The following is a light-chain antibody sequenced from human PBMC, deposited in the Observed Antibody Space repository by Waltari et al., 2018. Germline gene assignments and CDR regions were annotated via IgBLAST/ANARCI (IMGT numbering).Light chain of an antibody. CDR2: AAS. CDR3: QQSYMTPRT. CDR1: LTISSY. V-gene: IGKV1-39*01. Sequence: DIQMTQSPPSLSASVGDGVTITCRASLTISSYLNWYQEKRGKAPKPLISAASRLQSGVPSRFNASGFGTDFTLTISSLHPEDFAIYYCQQSYMTPRTFGRGTKVEV. J-gene: IGKJ1*01.